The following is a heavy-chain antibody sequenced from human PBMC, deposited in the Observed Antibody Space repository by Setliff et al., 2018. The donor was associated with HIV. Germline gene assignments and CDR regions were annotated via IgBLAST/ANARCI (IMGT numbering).Heavy chain of an antibody. V-gene: IGHV3-48*01. CDR2: ISGSGSGV. J-gene: IGHJ4*02. D-gene: IGHD3-22*01. CDR3: AKETFYYDSSGYWPEPGYYFDY. Sequence: PGGSLRLSCAASGFTFSSYSMNWVRQSPGKGLEWVSYISGSGSGVDYADSVKGRFTVSRDNARSSLYLQLNSLRSEDTAVYYCAKETFYYDSSGYWPEPGYYFDYWGQGTLVTVSS. CDR1: GFTFSSYS.